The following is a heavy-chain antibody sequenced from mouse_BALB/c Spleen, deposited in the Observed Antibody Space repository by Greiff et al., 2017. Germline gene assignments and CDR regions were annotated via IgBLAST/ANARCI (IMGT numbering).Heavy chain of an antibody. CDR3: TEGYDAYFDY. CDR1: GYSFTSYW. V-gene: IGHV1-5*01. CDR2: IYPGNSDT. J-gene: IGHJ2*01. D-gene: IGHD2-2*01. Sequence: EVQLQQSGTVLARPGASVKMSCKASGYSFTSYWMHWVKQRPGQGLEWIGAIYPGNSDTSYNQKFKGKAKLTAVTSASTAYMELSSLTNEDSAVYYCTEGYDAYFDYWGQGTTLTVSS.